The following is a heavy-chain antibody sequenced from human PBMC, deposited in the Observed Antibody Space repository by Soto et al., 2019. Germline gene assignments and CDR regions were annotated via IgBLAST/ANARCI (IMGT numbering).Heavy chain of an antibody. J-gene: IGHJ6*02. D-gene: IGHD3-22*01. CDR3: ARIFTYYYDSSGYHHGMDV. CDR1: GGTFSSYA. Sequence: SAKVSCKASGGTFSSYAISWVRQAPGQGLEWMGGIIPIFGTANYAQKFQGRVTITADESTSTAYMELSSLRSEDTAVYYCARIFTYYYDSSGYHHGMDVWGQGTTVTVS. V-gene: IGHV1-69*13. CDR2: IIPIFGTA.